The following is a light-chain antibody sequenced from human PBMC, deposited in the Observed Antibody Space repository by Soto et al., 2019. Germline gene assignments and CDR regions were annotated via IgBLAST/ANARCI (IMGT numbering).Light chain of an antibody. Sequence: EIAMTQSPATLSVSPGERATLSCRASQSVSSNLAWYQQKPGQAPRLLIYGASTRATGIPVRFSGSGSGTEFTLTISSLQSEDFAVYYCQQYNNWLWTFGQGTKVEIK. V-gene: IGKV3-15*01. CDR1: QSVSSN. CDR2: GAS. J-gene: IGKJ1*01. CDR3: QQYNNWLWT.